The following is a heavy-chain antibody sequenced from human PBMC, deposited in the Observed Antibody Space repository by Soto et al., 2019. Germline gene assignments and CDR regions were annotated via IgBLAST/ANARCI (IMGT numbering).Heavy chain of an antibody. CDR3: TTDRSIAAAGTYYYYYGMDV. V-gene: IGHV3-15*01. Sequence: GSLGLSCAASGFTFSNAWMSWVRQAPGKGLEWVGRIKSKTDGGTTDYAAPVKGRFTISRDDSKNTLYLQMNSLKTEDTAVYYCTTDRSIAAAGTYYYYYGMDVWGQGTTVTVSS. CDR2: IKSKTDGGTT. CDR1: GFTFSNAW. J-gene: IGHJ6*02. D-gene: IGHD6-13*01.